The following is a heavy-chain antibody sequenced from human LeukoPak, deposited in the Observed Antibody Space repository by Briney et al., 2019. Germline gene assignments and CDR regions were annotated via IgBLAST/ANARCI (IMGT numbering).Heavy chain of an antibody. CDR1: GFTFSTYS. D-gene: IGHD1-1*01. CDR2: INGDNGI. J-gene: IGHJ2*01. V-gene: IGHV3-48*04. Sequence: GGSPRLSCAASGFTFSTYSLNWVRQAPGKGLEWIADINGDNGIYSADTTKGRFTISRDNAKSLLYLQMNSLRVEDTAVYFCARDLGNWKKREWYFDLWGRGTLVTVSS. CDR3: ARDLGNWKKREWYFDL.